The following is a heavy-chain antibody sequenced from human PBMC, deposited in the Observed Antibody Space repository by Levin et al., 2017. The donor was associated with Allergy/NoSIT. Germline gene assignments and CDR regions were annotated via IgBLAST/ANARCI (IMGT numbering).Heavy chain of an antibody. Sequence: SETLSLTCAVYGGSFSGYYWSWIRQPPGKGLEWIGEINHSGSTNYNPSLKSRVTISVDTSKNQFSLKLSSVTAADTAVYYCARGRPRLRGVVVPAAMRWFDPWGQGTLVTVSS. D-gene: IGHD2-2*01. V-gene: IGHV4-34*01. CDR3: ARGRPRLRGVVVPAAMRWFDP. CDR2: INHSGST. J-gene: IGHJ5*02. CDR1: GGSFSGYY.